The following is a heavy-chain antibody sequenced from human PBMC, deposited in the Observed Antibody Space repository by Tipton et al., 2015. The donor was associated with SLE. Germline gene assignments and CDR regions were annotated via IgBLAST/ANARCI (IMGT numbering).Heavy chain of an antibody. CDR1: GYSISSSSYY. CDR2: IYYSGST. CDR3: AREASSWFPFDY. V-gene: IGHV4-39*07. J-gene: IGHJ4*02. D-gene: IGHD6-13*01. Sequence: TLSLTCAVSGYSISSSSYYWGWIRQPPGKGLEWIGSIYYSGSTYYNPSLKSRVTISVDTSKNQFSLKLSSVTAADTAVYYCAREASSWFPFDYWGQGTLVTVSS.